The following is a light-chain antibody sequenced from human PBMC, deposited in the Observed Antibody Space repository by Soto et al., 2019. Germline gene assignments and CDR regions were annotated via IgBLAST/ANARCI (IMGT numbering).Light chain of an antibody. CDR2: EVN. CDR1: ISDVGGYNY. Sequence: QSVLTQPASVSGSPGQSITISCTGSISDVGGYNYVSWYQQQPGKAPKLLIYEVNNRPSGVSDRFSGSKSGNTASLTISRLQAGDEADYYCTSNTRRSPYVFGTGTKVTVL. V-gene: IGLV2-14*01. CDR3: TSNTRRSPYV. J-gene: IGLJ1*01.